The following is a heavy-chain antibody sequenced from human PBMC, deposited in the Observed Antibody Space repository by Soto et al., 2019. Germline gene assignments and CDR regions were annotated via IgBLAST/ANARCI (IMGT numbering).Heavy chain of an antibody. D-gene: IGHD2-21*01. CDR2: FNVYNGDT. CDR1: GYTFTSYG. Sequence: ASVKVSCKASGYTFTSYGINWVRQAPGQALEWMGWFNVYNGDTYYTQKFQGRVTMTTDTSTSTAYMELRSLRSDDTAVYYCARHILSSPPYYFAYWGQGSLVTVSS. CDR3: ARHILSSPPYYFAY. J-gene: IGHJ4*02. V-gene: IGHV1-18*01.